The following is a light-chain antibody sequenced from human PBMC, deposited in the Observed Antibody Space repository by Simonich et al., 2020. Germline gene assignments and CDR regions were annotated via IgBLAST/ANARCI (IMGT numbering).Light chain of an antibody. Sequence: QSALTQPRSVSGSPGQSVTISCTGTSSDVGGYNYVSWSQQHPGKDPKLMIYDVSKRPSGVPDRFSGSKSCNTASLTISGLQAEDEADYYCCSYAGSYNYVFGNGTKVTVL. CDR1: SSDVGGYNY. CDR2: DVS. V-gene: IGLV2-11*01. J-gene: IGLJ1*01. CDR3: CSYAGSYNYV.